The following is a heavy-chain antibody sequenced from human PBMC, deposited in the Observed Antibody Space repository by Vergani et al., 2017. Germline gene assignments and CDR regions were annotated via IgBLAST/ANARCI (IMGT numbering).Heavy chain of an antibody. V-gene: IGHV3-15*01. J-gene: IGHJ4*02. CDR1: GFTFSSYS. CDR2: IKGKTDGGTT. Sequence: EVQLVESGGGLVKPGGSLRLSCASSGFTFSSYSMNWVRQAPGKGLEWVGRIKGKTDGGTTDYAGPVKGRFTISRDDSKNTLYLQMNSLKTEDTAVYYCTTVGATFDYWGQGTLVTVSS. D-gene: IGHD1-26*01. CDR3: TTVGATFDY.